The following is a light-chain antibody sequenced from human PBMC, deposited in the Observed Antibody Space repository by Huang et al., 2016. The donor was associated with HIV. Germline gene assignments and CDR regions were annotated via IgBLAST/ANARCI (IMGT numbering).Light chain of an antibody. CDR1: QSISSS. V-gene: IGKV3-11*01. J-gene: IGKJ5*01. CDR2: DAS. CDR3: QQRANWPPIT. Sequence: EIVLTQSPATLSLSPGERATLSCRASQSISSSLAWYQQKPGQAPRLLIFDASNRATAIPVRFSGSGSVTDFTLTISSLEPEDFAVYYCQQRANWPPITFGQGTRLEIK.